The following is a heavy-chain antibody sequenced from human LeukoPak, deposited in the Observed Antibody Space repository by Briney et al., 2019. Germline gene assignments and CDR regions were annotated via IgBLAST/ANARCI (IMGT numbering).Heavy chain of an antibody. CDR2: ISYDGSNK. Sequence: GRSLRLSCAASGFSFSSYAMHWVRQAPGKGLEWVAVISYDGSNKYYADSVKGRFTISRDNSKNTLYLQMNSLRAEDTAVYYCAKDRRREGHNFFIYWGQGTLVTVSS. CDR1: GFSFSSYA. V-gene: IGHV3-30*04. CDR3: AKDRRREGHNFFIY. D-gene: IGHD5-24*01. J-gene: IGHJ4*02.